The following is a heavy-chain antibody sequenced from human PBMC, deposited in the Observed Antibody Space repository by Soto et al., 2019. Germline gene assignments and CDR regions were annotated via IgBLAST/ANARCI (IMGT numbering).Heavy chain of an antibody. CDR1: GFTVSNNH. V-gene: IGHV3-53*01. CDR2: VHGGGST. J-gene: IGHJ4*02. CDR3: AGRLTTAASLDY. D-gene: IGHD3-16*01. Sequence: VQLVKSGGGLIQPGGSLRLSCAASGFTVSNNHMTWVRQAAGKWLELVSFVHGGGSTSYADSVKGRFTISRDNSKNTLYLQMDSLRAEDTAIYYCAGRLTTAASLDYWGRGTLVTVSS.